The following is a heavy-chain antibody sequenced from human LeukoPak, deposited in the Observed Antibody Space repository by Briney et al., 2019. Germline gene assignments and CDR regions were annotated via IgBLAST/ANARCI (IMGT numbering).Heavy chain of an antibody. V-gene: IGHV1-18*01. Sequence: ASVKVSCKASGYTFTSYGISWVRQAPGQGLEWMGWISAYNGNTNYAQKLQGRVTMTTDTSTSTAYMELRSLRSDDTAVYYCARALHDYGDYGNFDYWGQGTLVTVSS. D-gene: IGHD4-17*01. J-gene: IGHJ4*02. CDR3: ARALHDYGDYGNFDY. CDR1: GYTFTSYG. CDR2: ISAYNGNT.